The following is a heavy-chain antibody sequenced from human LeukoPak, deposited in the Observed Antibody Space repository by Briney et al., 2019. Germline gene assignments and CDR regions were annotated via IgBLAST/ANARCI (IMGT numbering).Heavy chain of an antibody. J-gene: IGHJ6*03. V-gene: IGHV3-30*02. CDR3: AKGSGYEHNYYYYNMDV. Sequence: PGGSLRLSCAASGFSFSSYGMHWVRQAPGKGLEWVAFIRYDGSHKYYADSVKGRFTISRDNSKNTLYLQMNSLRAEDTAVYYCAKGSGYEHNYYYYNMDVWGKGTTVTISS. D-gene: IGHD5-12*01. CDR2: IRYDGSHK. CDR1: GFSFSSYG.